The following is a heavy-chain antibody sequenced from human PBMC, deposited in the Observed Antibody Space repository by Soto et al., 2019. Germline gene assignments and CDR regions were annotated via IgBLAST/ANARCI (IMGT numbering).Heavy chain of an antibody. J-gene: IGHJ3*02. CDR1: GGSISSGGYY. CDR3: ARDMRYYYDSSGYYGHAFDI. D-gene: IGHD3-22*01. V-gene: IGHV4-31*02. Sequence: SETLSLTXTVSGGSISSGGYYWSWIRQHPGKGLEWIGYIYYSGSTYYNPSLKSRVTISVDTSKNQFSLKLSSVTAADTAVYYCARDMRYYYDSSGYYGHAFDIWGQGTMVTVSS. CDR2: IYYSGST.